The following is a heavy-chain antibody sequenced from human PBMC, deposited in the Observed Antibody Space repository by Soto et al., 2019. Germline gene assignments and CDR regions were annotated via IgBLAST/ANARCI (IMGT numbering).Heavy chain of an antibody. Sequence: QVQLVQSGAEVKKPGASVKVSCKASGYTFTSYGISWVRQAPGQGLEWMGWISAYNGNTNYAQKLQGRVTMTTDTSTSTVYMELRSLRSDDTAVYYCAREAAAGTGYYYGMDVWGQGTTVTVSS. D-gene: IGHD6-13*01. CDR2: ISAYNGNT. J-gene: IGHJ6*02. V-gene: IGHV1-18*04. CDR1: GYTFTSYG. CDR3: AREAAAGTGYYYGMDV.